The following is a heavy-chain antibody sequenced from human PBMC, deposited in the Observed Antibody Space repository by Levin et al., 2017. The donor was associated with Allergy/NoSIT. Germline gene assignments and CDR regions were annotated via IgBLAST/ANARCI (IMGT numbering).Heavy chain of an antibody. CDR1: GYTFIDYY. J-gene: IGHJ4*02. V-gene: IGHV1-2*06. Sequence: ASVKVSCKASGYTFIDYYIHWVRQAPGQGLEWMGRINPKSGGTNSAQKFQDRVTLTTDTSISTAYMELSRLKHDDTAVYYCARVYDSSASVRFWGQGTLVTVSS. CDR2: INPKSGGT. D-gene: IGHD6-6*01. CDR3: ARVYDSSASVRF.